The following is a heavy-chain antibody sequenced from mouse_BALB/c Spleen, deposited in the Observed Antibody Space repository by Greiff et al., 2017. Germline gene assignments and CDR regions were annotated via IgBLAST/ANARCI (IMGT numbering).Heavy chain of an antibody. CDR3: ARHYYDPFAY. CDR2: ISSGGGST. CDR1: GFAFSSYD. J-gene: IGHJ3*01. D-gene: IGHD2-4*01. V-gene: IGHV5-12-1*01. Sequence: EVQGVESGGGLVKPGGSLKLSCAASGFAFSSYDMSWVRQTPEKRLEWVAYISSGGGSTYHPDTVKGRFTISGDNAKNTLYLQMSSLKSEDTAMYYCARHYYDPFAYWGQGTLVTVSA.